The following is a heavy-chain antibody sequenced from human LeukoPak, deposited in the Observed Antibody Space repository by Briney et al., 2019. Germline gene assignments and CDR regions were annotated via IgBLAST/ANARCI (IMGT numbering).Heavy chain of an antibody. CDR1: GYTFTSYA. Sequence: ASVKVSCKASGYTFTSYAMNWVRQAPGQGLEWMGWINTNTGNPTYAQGFTGRFVFSLDTSVSTAYLQISSLKAEDTAVYYCARDIRAPNFYYYYMDVWGKGTTVTVSS. J-gene: IGHJ6*03. D-gene: IGHD1-14*01. CDR2: INTNTGNP. V-gene: IGHV7-4-1*02. CDR3: ARDIRAPNFYYYYMDV.